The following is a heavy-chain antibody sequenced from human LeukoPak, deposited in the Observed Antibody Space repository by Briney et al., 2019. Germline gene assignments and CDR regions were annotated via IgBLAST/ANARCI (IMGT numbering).Heavy chain of an antibody. V-gene: IGHV1-8*01. CDR3: ARGRRGPMTTVTNYYYYMDV. J-gene: IGHJ6*03. Sequence: GSVKVSCKASGYTFASYDINWVRQATGQGLEWMGWMNPNSGNTGYAQKFQGRVTMTRNTSISTAYMELSSLRSEDTAVYYCARGRRGPMTTVTNYYYYMDVGGKGTTVTVSS. CDR2: MNPNSGNT. CDR1: GYTFASYD. D-gene: IGHD4-11*01.